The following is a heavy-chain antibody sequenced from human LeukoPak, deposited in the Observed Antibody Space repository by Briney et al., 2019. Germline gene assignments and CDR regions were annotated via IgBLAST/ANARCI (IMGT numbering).Heavy chain of an antibody. CDR3: ARGELDDFWSDTQYYFDY. J-gene: IGHJ4*02. Sequence: GGSLRLSSAASGFTFSSYGMSWVRQAPGKGLEWVANIKQDGSEKYYVDPVKGRFTISRDNAKNSLYLQMNSLRAEDTAVYYCARGELDDFWSDTQYYFDYWGQGTLVTVSS. CDR1: GFTFSSYG. CDR2: IKQDGSEK. V-gene: IGHV3-7*01. D-gene: IGHD3-3*01.